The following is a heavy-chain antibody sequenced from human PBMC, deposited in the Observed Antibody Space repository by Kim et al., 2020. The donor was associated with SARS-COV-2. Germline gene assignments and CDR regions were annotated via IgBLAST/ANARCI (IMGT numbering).Heavy chain of an antibody. CDR2: IYYSGST. J-gene: IGHJ6*02. D-gene: IGHD6-13*01. CDR3: ARDLGEQQLVGGYYYYGMDV. CDR1: GGSISSYY. V-gene: IGHV4-59*01. Sequence: SETLSLTCTVSGGSISSYYWSWIRQPPGKGLEWIGYIYYSGSTNYNPSLKSRVTISVDTSKNQFSLKLSSVTAADTAVYYCARDLGEQQLVGGYYYYGMDVWGQGTTVTVSS.